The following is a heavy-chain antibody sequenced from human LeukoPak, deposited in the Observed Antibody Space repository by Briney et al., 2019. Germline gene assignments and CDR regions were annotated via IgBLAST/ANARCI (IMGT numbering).Heavy chain of an antibody. D-gene: IGHD3-10*01. J-gene: IGHJ5*02. CDR2: INHSGST. CDR3: AREVLWFGDPRCWFDP. Sequence: TSETLSLTCAVYGGSFSGYYWSWIRQPPGKGLEWIGEINHSGSTNYNPSLKGRVTISVDTSKNQFSLKLSSVTAADTAVYYCAREVLWFGDPRCWFDPWGQGTLVTVSS. CDR1: GGSFSGYY. V-gene: IGHV4-34*01.